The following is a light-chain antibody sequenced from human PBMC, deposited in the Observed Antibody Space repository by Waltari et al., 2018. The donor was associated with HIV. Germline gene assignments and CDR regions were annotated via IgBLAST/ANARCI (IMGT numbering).Light chain of an antibody. J-gene: IGLJ2*01. Sequence: QAVVTQEHSLTVSPGGTVTLTCASSTGPVTRGHHPYCFQQKSGQAPRTLIYDTFNKHSWTPARFSGSLLGGKAALTLSGAQPEDEAEYFCLLSFAGARPVVFGGGTNLTVL. CDR3: LLSFAGARPVV. CDR1: TGPVTRGHH. V-gene: IGLV7-46*01. CDR2: DTF.